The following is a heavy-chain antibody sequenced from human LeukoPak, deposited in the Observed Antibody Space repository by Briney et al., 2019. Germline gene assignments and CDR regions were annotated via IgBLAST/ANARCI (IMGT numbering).Heavy chain of an antibody. CDR3: ARHIRSLLYTSDY. V-gene: IGHV4-59*08. CDR1: GGSISSYY. CDR2: IFYSGST. Sequence: PSETLSLTCTVSGGSISSYYWSWIRQPPGKGLEWIGYIFYSGSTNYNPPPKSRVTISVDTSKNQFSLKLSSVTAADTAVYYCARHIRSLLYTSDYWGQGTLVTVSS. D-gene: IGHD2-2*02. J-gene: IGHJ4*02.